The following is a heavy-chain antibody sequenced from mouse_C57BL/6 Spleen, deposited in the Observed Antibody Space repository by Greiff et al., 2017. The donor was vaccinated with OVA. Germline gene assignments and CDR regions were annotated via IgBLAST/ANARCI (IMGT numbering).Heavy chain of an antibody. CDR1: GSTFSSYT. CDR3: ARHETKQGRDWFAY. J-gene: IGHJ2*01. V-gene: IGHV5-9*01. CDR2: ISGGGGNT. Sequence: EVMLVESGGGLVKPGASLKLSCAASGSTFSSYTMPWVRQTPEKRLEWVATISGGGGNTYYPDSVKGRFTITRDNAKNTLYMQMSSLRSEDTALYYGARHETKQGRDWFAYWGQGTTLTVSS. D-gene: IGHD1-3*01.